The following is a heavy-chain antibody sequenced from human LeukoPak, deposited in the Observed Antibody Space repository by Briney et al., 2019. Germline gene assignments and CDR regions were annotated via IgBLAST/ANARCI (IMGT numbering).Heavy chain of an antibody. CDR3: ARDFRCSGGSRYSDAFDI. V-gene: IGHV4-4*07. CDR2: IYTSGST. J-gene: IGHJ3*02. D-gene: IGHD2-15*01. Sequence: PSETLSLTCTVSGGSISSYYWSWIRQPARKGLEWIGRIYTSGSTNYNPSLKSRVTMSVDTSKNQFSLKLSSVTAADTAVYYCARDFRCSGGSRYSDAFDIWGQGTMVTVSS. CDR1: GGSISSYY.